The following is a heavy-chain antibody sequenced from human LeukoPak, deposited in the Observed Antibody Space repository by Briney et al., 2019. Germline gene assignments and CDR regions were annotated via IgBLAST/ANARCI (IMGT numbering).Heavy chain of an antibody. Sequence: GASVKVSCEASGYTFTSYGISWVRQAPGQGLEWMGWISGWISAYNGNTNYAQKLQDRVTMTTDTSTSTAYMELRSLRSDDTAVYYCARAITGTNPDFDYWGQGTLVTVSS. J-gene: IGHJ4*02. CDR3: ARAITGTNPDFDY. CDR1: GYTFTSYG. V-gene: IGHV1-18*01. D-gene: IGHD1-20*01. CDR2: ISAYNGNT.